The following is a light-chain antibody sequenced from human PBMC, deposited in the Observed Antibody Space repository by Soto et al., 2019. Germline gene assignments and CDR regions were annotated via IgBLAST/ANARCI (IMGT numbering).Light chain of an antibody. CDR1: QSVSSY. CDR2: DAS. J-gene: IGKJ2*01. Sequence: EIVLTQSPATLSLSPGERATLSCRASQSVSSYLAWYQQKSGQAPRLLISDASNRATGISARFSGSGSGTDFTLTISSLEPEDFAVYYCQQRSSWPYTFGQGTKLEIK. V-gene: IGKV3-11*01. CDR3: QQRSSWPYT.